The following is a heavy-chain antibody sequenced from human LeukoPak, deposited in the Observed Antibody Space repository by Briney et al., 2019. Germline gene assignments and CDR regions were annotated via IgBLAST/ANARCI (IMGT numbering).Heavy chain of an antibody. Sequence: PGGSLRLSCAVSGFNFRDHWMDWVRQAPGKGLEWVGHIKNDGSETYYLDSLKGRFSISRDNTNNALYLQMNSLRVEDTAVHYCVKNDGWFHLAQWGQGTLVTVSS. CDR2: IKNDGSET. V-gene: IGHV3-7*03. CDR1: GFNFRDHW. D-gene: IGHD6-19*01. CDR3: VKNDGWFHLAQ. J-gene: IGHJ4*02.